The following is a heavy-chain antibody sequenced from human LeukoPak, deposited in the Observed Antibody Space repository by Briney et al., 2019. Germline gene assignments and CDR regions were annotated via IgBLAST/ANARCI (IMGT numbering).Heavy chain of an antibody. V-gene: IGHV1-24*01. CDR3: ATGERCDSSGYLYYYGMDV. D-gene: IGHD3-22*01. Sequence: ASVKVSCKVSGYTLTELSMHWVRQAPGKGLEWMGGFDPEDGETIYAQKFQGRVTMTEDTSTDTAYMELSSLRSEDTAVYYCATGERCDSSGYLYYYGMDVWGQGTTVTVSS. CDR1: GYTLTELS. J-gene: IGHJ6*02. CDR2: FDPEDGET.